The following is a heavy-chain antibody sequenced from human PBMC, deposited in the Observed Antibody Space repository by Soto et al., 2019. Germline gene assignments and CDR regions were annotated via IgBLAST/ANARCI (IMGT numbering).Heavy chain of an antibody. CDR2: IKSKTDGGTT. CDR3: TTESVAATSFDY. D-gene: IGHD2-15*01. CDR1: GFTFSNAW. Sequence: GGSLRLSCAASGFTFSNAWMSWVRQAPGKGLEWVGRIKSKTDGGTTDYAAPVKGRFTISRDDSKNTLYLQMNSLKTEDTAVYYCTTESVAATSFDYWGQGTLVTVSS. V-gene: IGHV3-15*01. J-gene: IGHJ4*02.